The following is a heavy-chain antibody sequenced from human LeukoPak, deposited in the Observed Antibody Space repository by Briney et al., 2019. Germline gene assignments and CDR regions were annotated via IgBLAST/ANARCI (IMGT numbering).Heavy chain of an antibody. J-gene: IGHJ4*02. V-gene: IGHV4-4*02. CDR2: IYHTGYT. Sequence: SETLSLTCAVSGGSISSSHWWSWVRQPPGKGLECIGEIYHTGYTKYNPSLKSRVTISVDKSKNQFSLKLSSVTAADTAVYYCARGAPREYNYSYADYRGQGTLVTVSS. CDR3: ARGAPREYNYSYADY. D-gene: IGHD5-18*01. CDR1: GGSISSSHW.